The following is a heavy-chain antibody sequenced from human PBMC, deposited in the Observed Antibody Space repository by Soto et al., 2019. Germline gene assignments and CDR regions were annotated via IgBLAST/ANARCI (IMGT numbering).Heavy chain of an antibody. Sequence: ETLSLTCAVYGGSFSGYYWSWIRQPPGKGLEWIGEINHSGSTNYNPSLKSRVTISVDTSKNQFSLKLSSVTAADTAVYYCARARGYCSGGSCSDRDAFDIWGQGTMVTVSS. CDR2: INHSGST. CDR1: GGSFSGYY. D-gene: IGHD2-15*01. V-gene: IGHV4-34*01. J-gene: IGHJ3*02. CDR3: ARARGYCSGGSCSDRDAFDI.